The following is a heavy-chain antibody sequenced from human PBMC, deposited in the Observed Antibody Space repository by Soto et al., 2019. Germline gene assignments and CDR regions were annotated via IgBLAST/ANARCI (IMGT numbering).Heavy chain of an antibody. CDR1: GGSVRSGSYY. V-gene: IGHV4-61*01. CDR3: AREWLQLKSPVKYSFDY. J-gene: IGHJ4*02. CDR2: IYYSGST. D-gene: IGHD5-12*01. Sequence: SATLSLTCTVSGGSVRSGSYYWSVIRHPPGTGLEWIGYIYYSGSTNYNPSLKSRVTISVDTSKNQFSLKLSSVTAADTAVHYCAREWLQLKSPVKYSFDYWGQGTLVTVSS.